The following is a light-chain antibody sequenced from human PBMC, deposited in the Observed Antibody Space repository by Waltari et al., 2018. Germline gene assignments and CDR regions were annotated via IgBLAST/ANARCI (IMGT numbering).Light chain of an antibody. J-gene: IGKJ4*01. CDR1: RDIANN. CDR2: RAS. V-gene: IGKV1-6*02. CDR3: QQGYDFPCT. Sequence: IQMTQSPSSLSASIRDTVTITCRASRDIANNLNWYQQQSGKAPKLLIYRASSLQSGVPSRFSGSGSGTDFSLTISSLQPEDFATYYCQQGYDFPCTFGRGTKVEIK.